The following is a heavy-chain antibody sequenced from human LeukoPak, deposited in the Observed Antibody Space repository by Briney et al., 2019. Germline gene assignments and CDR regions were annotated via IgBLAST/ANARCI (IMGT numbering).Heavy chain of an antibody. CDR3: AKVLWATYYYDSSGYYPFDY. J-gene: IGHJ4*02. CDR1: GLSFSSSA. D-gene: IGHD3-22*01. CDR2: ISGSGHVT. Sequence: GGSLRLSCAASGLSFSSSAMSWVRQAPGKGLQWVSAISGSGHVTQYADSVRGRFTISRDNSKNTLYLQMNSLRAEDTAVYYCAKVLWATYYYDSSGYYPFDYWGQGTLVTVSS. V-gene: IGHV3-23*01.